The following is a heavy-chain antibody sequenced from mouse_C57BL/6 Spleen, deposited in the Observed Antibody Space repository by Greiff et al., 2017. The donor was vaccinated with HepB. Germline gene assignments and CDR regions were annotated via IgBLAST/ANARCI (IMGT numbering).Heavy chain of an antibody. CDR3: AREELGWFAY. V-gene: IGHV3-1*01. CDR1: GYSITSGYD. Sequence: EVQLQQSGPGMVKPSQSLSLTCTVTGYSITSGYDWHWIRHFPGNKLEWMGYISYSGSTNYNPSLKSRISITHDTSKNHFFLKLNSVTTEDTATYYCAREELGWFAYLGQGTLVTVSA. J-gene: IGHJ3*01. D-gene: IGHD3-3*01. CDR2: ISYSGST.